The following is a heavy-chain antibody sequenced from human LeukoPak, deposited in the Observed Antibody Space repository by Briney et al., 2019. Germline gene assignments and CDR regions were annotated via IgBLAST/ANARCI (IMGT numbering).Heavy chain of an antibody. V-gene: IGHV4-61*02. D-gene: IGHD4-17*01. CDR3: AREYEDGDYVPDAFDI. Sequence: SETLSLTCTVSGGSISSTSYYWSWIRQPAGKGLEWIGRIYTSGSTNYNPSLKSRVTMSVDTSKNQFSLKLSSVTAADTAVYYCAREYEDGDYVPDAFDIWGQGTMVTVSS. CDR1: GGSISSTSYY. J-gene: IGHJ3*02. CDR2: IYTSGST.